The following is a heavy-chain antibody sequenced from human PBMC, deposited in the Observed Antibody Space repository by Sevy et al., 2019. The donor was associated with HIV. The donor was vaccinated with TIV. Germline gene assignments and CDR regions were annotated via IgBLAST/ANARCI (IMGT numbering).Heavy chain of an antibody. V-gene: IGHV3-23*01. CDR1: GFTFNTFA. J-gene: IGHJ6*02. CDR3: AKAPPGHCSSGSCPRAYYYYGMDV. D-gene: IGHD2-15*01. CDR2: IRGSGSSS. Sequence: GGSLRLSCAASGFTFNTFAMSWVRQAPGKGLEWVAGIRGSGSSSYYTESVKGRFTISRDNSKNTVHLQMNSLRVEDTAVYYCAKAPPGHCSSGSCPRAYYYYGMDVWGQGTTVTISS.